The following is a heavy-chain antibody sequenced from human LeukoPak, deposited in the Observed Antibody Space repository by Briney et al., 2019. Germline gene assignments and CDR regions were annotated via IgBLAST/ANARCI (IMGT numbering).Heavy chain of an antibody. CDR3: ARDGYYGSGSPAERYYNGMDV. CDR1: GYTFTSYA. CDR2: INAGNGNT. V-gene: IGHV1-3*01. D-gene: IGHD3-10*01. Sequence: ASVKVSSKASGYTFTSYAMHWVRQAPGQRLEWMGWINAGNGNTKYSQKFQGRVTITRDTSASTAYMELSSLRSEDTAVYYCARDGYYGSGSPAERYYNGMDVWGKGTSVTVSS. J-gene: IGHJ6*04.